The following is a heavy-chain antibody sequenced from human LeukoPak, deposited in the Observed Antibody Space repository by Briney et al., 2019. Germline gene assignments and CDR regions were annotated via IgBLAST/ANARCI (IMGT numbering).Heavy chain of an antibody. CDR3: AELGITMIGGV. Sequence: LSLTCDVSGGSIISSYWCSWVRQSPGKGLEWVSYISSSGSTIYYADSVKGRFTISRDNAKNSLYLQMNSLRAEDTAVYYCAELGITMIGGVWGKGTTVTVSS. CDR1: GGSIISSYW. CDR2: ISSSGSTI. V-gene: IGHV3-48*03. J-gene: IGHJ6*04. D-gene: IGHD3-10*02.